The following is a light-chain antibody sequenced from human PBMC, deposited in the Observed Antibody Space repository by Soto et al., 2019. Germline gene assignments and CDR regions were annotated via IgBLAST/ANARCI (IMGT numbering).Light chain of an antibody. Sequence: EIVLTQSPGTLSLSPGERATLSCRASQSVTSSYLAWYQQKPGQAPRLLIYGASSRATGIPDRFSGSGSGTDFTLTISRLEPEDFAVYYCPQYGSSHTFGGGTKVEIK. CDR1: QSVTSSY. J-gene: IGKJ4*01. CDR2: GAS. CDR3: PQYGSSHT. V-gene: IGKV3-20*01.